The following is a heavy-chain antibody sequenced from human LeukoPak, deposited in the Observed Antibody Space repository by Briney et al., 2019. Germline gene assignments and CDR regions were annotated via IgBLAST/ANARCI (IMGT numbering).Heavy chain of an antibody. D-gene: IGHD2-15*01. CDR1: GGTFSSYA. Sequence: SVKVSCKASGGTFSSYAISWVRQAPGQGLEWMGRIIPILGIANYAQKSQGRVTITADKSTSTAYMELSSLRSEDTAVYYCARAPSYCSGGSCYPYWGQGTLVTVSS. CDR3: ARAPSYCSGGSCYPY. J-gene: IGHJ4*02. CDR2: IIPILGIA. V-gene: IGHV1-69*04.